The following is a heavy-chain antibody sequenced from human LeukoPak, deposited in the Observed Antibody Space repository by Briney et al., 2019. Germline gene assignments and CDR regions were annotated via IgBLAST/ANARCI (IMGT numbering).Heavy chain of an antibody. CDR1: GYTFTGYY. D-gene: IGHD3-22*01. J-gene: IGHJ4*02. CDR3: AMTSYYYDSSGYFDY. Sequence: ASVKVSCKASGYTFTGYYMHWVRQAPGQGLEWMGWINTNSGGTNYAQKFQGRVTMTRDTSISTAYMELSRLRSDDTAVYYCAMTSYYYDSSGYFDYWGQGTLVTVSS. V-gene: IGHV1-2*02. CDR2: INTNSGGT.